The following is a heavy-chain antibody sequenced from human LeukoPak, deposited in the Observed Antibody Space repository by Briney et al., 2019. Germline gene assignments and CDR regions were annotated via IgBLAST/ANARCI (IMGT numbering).Heavy chain of an antibody. CDR1: GGSFSGYY. Sequence: SETLSLTCAVYGGSFSGYYWSWIRQPPGKGLEWIGEINHSGSTNYNPSLKSRVTISVDTSKNQFSLKLSSVTAADTAVYYCARSRGAYSSGWYEGYWGQGTLVTVSS. CDR2: INHSGST. J-gene: IGHJ4*02. V-gene: IGHV4-34*01. D-gene: IGHD6-19*01. CDR3: ARSRGAYSSGWYEGY.